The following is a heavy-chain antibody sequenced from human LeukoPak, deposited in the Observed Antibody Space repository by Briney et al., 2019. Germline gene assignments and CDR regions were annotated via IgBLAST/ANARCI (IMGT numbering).Heavy chain of an antibody. Sequence: PGGSLRLSCAASGFTFSSYGMHWVRQAPGKGLEWVAFIRYDGSNKYYADSVKGRFTISRDNSKNTLYLQMNSLRAEDTAVYYCVQRETTTGTFAEYFQNWGQGTLVTVSS. CDR2: IRYDGSNK. J-gene: IGHJ1*01. CDR1: GFTFSSYG. D-gene: IGHD1-1*01. CDR3: VQRETTTGTFAEYFQN. V-gene: IGHV3-30*02.